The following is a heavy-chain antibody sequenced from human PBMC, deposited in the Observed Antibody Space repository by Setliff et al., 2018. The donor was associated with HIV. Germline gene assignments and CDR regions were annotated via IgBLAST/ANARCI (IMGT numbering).Heavy chain of an antibody. V-gene: IGHV4-59*01. CDR2: IYYSGST. CDR3: ARHAGQQLDSYYYYYMDV. J-gene: IGHJ6*03. CDR1: GGSISSYY. D-gene: IGHD6-13*01. Sequence: PSETLSLTCTVSGGSISSYYWSWIRQPPGKGLEWIGYIYYSGSTNYNPSLKSRVTISVDTSKNQFSLKLSSVIAADTAVYYCARHAGQQLDSYYYYYMDVWGKGTSVTVSS.